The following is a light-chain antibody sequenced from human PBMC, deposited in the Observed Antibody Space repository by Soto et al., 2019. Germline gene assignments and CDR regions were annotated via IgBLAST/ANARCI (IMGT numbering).Light chain of an antibody. CDR3: QQYGSSPRT. CDR2: GAS. Sequence: EIVLTQSPGTLSLFPGERATLSCRASQSVNNNYLAWYHQKPGQAPRLLIYGASRRATGIPDRFSGSGSGTDFTLTISGLEPEDFAVYYCQQYGSSPRTFGQGTKLEIK. J-gene: IGKJ2*01. CDR1: QSVNNNY. V-gene: IGKV3-20*01.